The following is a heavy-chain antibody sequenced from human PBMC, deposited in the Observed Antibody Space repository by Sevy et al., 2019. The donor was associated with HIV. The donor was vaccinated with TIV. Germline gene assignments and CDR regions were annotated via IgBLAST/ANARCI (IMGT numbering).Heavy chain of an antibody. V-gene: IGHV3-30*04. J-gene: IGHJ4*02. D-gene: IGHD3-22*01. CDR3: ASHYYDTTGYYYPLDY. Sequence: GGSLRLSCTASGFTFSTYAMYWVRQAPGKGLEWVAVISDDGNNKDYADSVKGRFTVSSDNSKNTLYLQMYSLRAEDTAVYYCASHYYDTTGYYYPLDYWGQGTLVTVSS. CDR2: ISDDGNNK. CDR1: GFTFSTYA.